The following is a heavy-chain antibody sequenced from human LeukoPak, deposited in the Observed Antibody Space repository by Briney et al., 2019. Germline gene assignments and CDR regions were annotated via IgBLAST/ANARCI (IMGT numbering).Heavy chain of an antibody. D-gene: IGHD3-10*01. J-gene: IGHJ4*02. CDR1: GYTFTTYP. CDR2: INPDNGNT. Sequence: ASVKVSCKAAGYTFTTYPITWVRQAPGQGLEWMGWINPDNGNTIYAQKVQGRLTMTTDTSTTTAYMELRSLRSDDTAVYYCARVRTYSYGLGSYYWDYYFDYWGLGTLVTVSS. CDR3: ARVRTYSYGLGSYYWDYYFDY. V-gene: IGHV1-18*01.